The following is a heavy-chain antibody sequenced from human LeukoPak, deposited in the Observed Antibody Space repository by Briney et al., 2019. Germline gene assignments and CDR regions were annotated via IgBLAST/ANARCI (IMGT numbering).Heavy chain of an antibody. D-gene: IGHD3-10*01. CDR1: GFTFRSYS. CDR2: ISRSSSYI. CDR3: ARARSVWFGEFGAFDI. V-gene: IGHV3-21*01. Sequence: GGSLRLSCAASGFTFRSYSMNWVRQAPGKGLEWVSFISRSSSYIYYADSVKGRFTISRDNAKNSLYLQMNSLRAEDTAVYYCARARSVWFGEFGAFDIWGQGTMVTVSS. J-gene: IGHJ3*02.